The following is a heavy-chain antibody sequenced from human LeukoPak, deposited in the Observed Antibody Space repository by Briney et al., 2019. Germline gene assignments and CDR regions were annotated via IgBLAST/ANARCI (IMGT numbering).Heavy chain of an antibody. CDR2: ISSSGGTT. V-gene: IGHV3-48*03. J-gene: IGHJ4*02. CDR1: GFTFSSFE. CDR3: AKRYYGSGSYYGFDY. D-gene: IGHD3-10*01. Sequence: GGSLRLSCAASGFTFSSFEMNWVRQGPGKGLEWVSFISSSGGTTQYADSVKGRFTISRDNSKNTLYLQMNSLRAEDTAVYYCAKRYYGSGSYYGFDYWGQGTLVTVSS.